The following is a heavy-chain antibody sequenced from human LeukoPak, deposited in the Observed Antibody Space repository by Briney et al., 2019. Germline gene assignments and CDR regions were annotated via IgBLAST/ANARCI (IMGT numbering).Heavy chain of an antibody. Sequence: SETLSLTCTVSGGSISSYYWSWIRQPAGKGLEWVGRIYTSGSTNYNPSLKSRVTMSVDASKNQFSLKLSSVTAADTAVYYCARDDGGSSSSRYYCYMDVWGNGTTVTVSS. V-gene: IGHV4-4*07. CDR1: GGSISSYY. CDR2: IYTSGST. D-gene: IGHD6-6*01. J-gene: IGHJ6*03. CDR3: ARDDGGSSSSRYYCYMDV.